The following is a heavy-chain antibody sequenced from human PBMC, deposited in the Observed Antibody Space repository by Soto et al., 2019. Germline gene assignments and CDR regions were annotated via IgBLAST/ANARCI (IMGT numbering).Heavy chain of an antibody. CDR2: INGDGGIT. D-gene: IGHD3-10*01. V-gene: IGHV3-74*01. CDR1: GFAFSTNW. J-gene: IGHJ4*02. Sequence: EVQLVESGGGLVQPGGSLRLSCAASGFAFSTNWMHWVRQAPGKGLVWVSRINGDGGITRYADYVKGRFTISRDNAKETLDLQMDSLGAEDTAVYYCTKDFDSNRGYWGQGSLVTVSS. CDR3: TKDFDSNRGY.